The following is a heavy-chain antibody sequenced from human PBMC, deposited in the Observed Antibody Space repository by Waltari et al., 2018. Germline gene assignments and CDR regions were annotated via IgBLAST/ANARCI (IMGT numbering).Heavy chain of an antibody. J-gene: IGHJ4*02. D-gene: IGHD3-3*01. CDR1: RYSLSSGYY. Sequence: QVQLQESGPGLVKPSDTLSLTCTVPRYSLSSGYYCGCIPQSPGKGLEWIGGIYHSGTTYYNPSLKSRVTISVDTSKNQFSLKLSSVTAADTAVYFCARGPLGGVVIGYFDYWGQGTLVTVSS. CDR3: ARGPLGGVVIGYFDY. V-gene: IGHV4-38-2*02. CDR2: IYHSGTT.